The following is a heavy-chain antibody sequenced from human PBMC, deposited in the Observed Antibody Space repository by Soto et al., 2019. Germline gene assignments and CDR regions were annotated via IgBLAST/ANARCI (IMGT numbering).Heavy chain of an antibody. V-gene: IGHV4-59*01. CDR1: GGSISSYY. J-gene: IGHJ4*02. CDR2: IYYSGST. Sequence: SETLSLTCTVSGGSISSYYWSWIRQPPGKGLEWIGYIYYSGSTNYNPSLKSRVTISVDTSKNQFSLKLSSVTAADTAVYYCARGQFRWLKFLWGQGTLVTVSS. D-gene: IGHD5-12*01. CDR3: ARGQFRWLKFL.